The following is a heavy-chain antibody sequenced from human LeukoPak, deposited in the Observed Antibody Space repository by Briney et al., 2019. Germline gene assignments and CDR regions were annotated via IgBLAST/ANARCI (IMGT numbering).Heavy chain of an antibody. CDR3: AREGLGYCSSTSCYGGAFDI. CDR1: GFTFSSYW. D-gene: IGHD2-2*01. J-gene: IGHJ3*02. V-gene: IGHV3-7*01. CDR2: IKQDGSEK. Sequence: GGSLRLSCAASGFTFSSYWMSWVRQAPGKGLEWVANIKQDGSEKYYVDSVKGRFTISRDNAKNSLYLQMNSLRAEDTAVYYCAREGLGYCSSTSCYGGAFDIWGQGTMVTVSS.